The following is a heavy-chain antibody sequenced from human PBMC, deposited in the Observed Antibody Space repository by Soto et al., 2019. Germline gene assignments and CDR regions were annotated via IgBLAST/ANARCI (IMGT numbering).Heavy chain of an antibody. Sequence: PSETLSLSCTVSGASITYGGYSWSWIRQTPGKGLEWIGYINHLETTFYNPSFESRLSLSIDRAKNQFSLNLNSMSAADRAVYFCARGGGSDSFDYWGQRILVTVSS. CDR3: ARGGGSDSFDY. CDR2: INHLETT. CDR1: GASITYGGYS. D-gene: IGHD1-26*01. V-gene: IGHV4-30-2*01. J-gene: IGHJ4*02.